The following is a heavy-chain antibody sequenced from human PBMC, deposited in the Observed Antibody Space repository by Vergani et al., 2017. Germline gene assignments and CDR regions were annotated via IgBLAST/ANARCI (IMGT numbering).Heavy chain of an antibody. D-gene: IGHD3-3*01. CDR3: ARVLRITIFGAAPAYYMDV. V-gene: IGHV4-59*01. CDR2: IYYSGST. J-gene: IGHJ6*03. CDR1: GGSISSYY. Sequence: QVQLQESGPGLVKPSETLSLTCTVSGGSISSYYWSWIRQPPGKGLDWIGYIYYSGSTNYNPSLKSRVTISVDTSKNQFSLKLSSVTAADTAVYYCARVLRITIFGAAPAYYMDVWGKGTTVTVSS.